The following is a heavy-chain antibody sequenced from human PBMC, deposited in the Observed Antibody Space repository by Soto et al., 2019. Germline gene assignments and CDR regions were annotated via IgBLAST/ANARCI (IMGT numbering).Heavy chain of an antibody. Sequence: ASVKVSCEASGYPFSISYTDWVRQATGQGLEWMGWMNPNSGNTGYAQKFQGRVTMTRNTSISTAYMELSSLRSEDTAVYYCARGRTGYVDSGRYYCFDYWGHGPPFTV. V-gene: IGHV1-8*01. CDR3: ARGRTGYVDSGRYYCFDY. CDR2: MNPNSGNT. J-gene: IGHJ4*01. D-gene: IGHD1-26*01. CDR1: GYPFSISY.